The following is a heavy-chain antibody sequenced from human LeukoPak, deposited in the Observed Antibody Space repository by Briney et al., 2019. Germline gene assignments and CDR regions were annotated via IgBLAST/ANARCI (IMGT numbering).Heavy chain of an antibody. CDR1: GGSISSSSYY. Sequence: PSETLSLTCSVSGGSISSSSYYWGWIRQPPGKGLEWIGSIYYSGSTYYNSSLKSRVTISVGTSKNQFSLKLSSATAADTAVYYCARVALGECSGGSCYSGYYYMDVWGKGTTVTVSS. CDR2: IYYSGST. D-gene: IGHD2-15*01. V-gene: IGHV4-39*01. J-gene: IGHJ6*03. CDR3: ARVALGECSGGSCYSGYYYMDV.